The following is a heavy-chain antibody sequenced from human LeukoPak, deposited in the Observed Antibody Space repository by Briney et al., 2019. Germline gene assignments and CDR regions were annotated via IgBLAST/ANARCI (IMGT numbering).Heavy chain of an antibody. Sequence: GASVKVSCKTSGYTFTTFGITWVRRAPGQGLEWMGRISTYFGYTKFAPKFQGRVTLTTDTSTSTAYMELRSLTYDDTAVYYCARDLNLNGFGEFLFDYWGQGSLVTVSS. D-gene: IGHD3-10*01. CDR1: GYTFTTFG. V-gene: IGHV1-18*01. J-gene: IGHJ4*02. CDR3: ARDLNLNGFGEFLFDY. CDR2: ISTYFGYT.